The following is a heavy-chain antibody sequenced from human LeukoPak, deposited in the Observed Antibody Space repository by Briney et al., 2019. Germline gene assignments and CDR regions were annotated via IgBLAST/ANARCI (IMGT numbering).Heavy chain of an antibody. Sequence: SETLSLTCAVSGGSISSGGYSWSWIRQPPGKGLEWIGYIYHSGSTYYNPSLKSRVTISVDRSKNQFSLKLSSVTAADTAVYYCARDGGYYYDSSDLVGAFDIWGQGTTVTVSS. D-gene: IGHD3-22*01. V-gene: IGHV4-30-2*01. CDR1: GGSISSGGYS. CDR2: IYHSGST. CDR3: ARDGGYYYDSSDLVGAFDI. J-gene: IGHJ3*02.